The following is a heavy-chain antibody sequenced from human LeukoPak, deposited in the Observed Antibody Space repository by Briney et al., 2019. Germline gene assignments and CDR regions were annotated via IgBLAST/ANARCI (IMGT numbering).Heavy chain of an antibody. J-gene: IGHJ5*02. D-gene: IGHD5-24*01. CDR2: ISPTGGST. CDR3: ARDNSVRDEAWWFYP. Sequence: GASVKVSCKAFGYTFTNNWMHWVRQAPGQGPEWMGLISPTGGSTAYAQKFQGRVTLTRDMSTSTDYLELSSLRSEDTVVYYCARDNSVRDEAWWFYPWGQGTLVTVSS. CDR1: GYTFTNNW. V-gene: IGHV1-46*01.